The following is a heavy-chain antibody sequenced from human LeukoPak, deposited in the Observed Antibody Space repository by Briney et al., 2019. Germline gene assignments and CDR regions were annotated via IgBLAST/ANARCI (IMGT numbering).Heavy chain of an antibody. J-gene: IGHJ4*02. CDR3: ARDLGAGWFGETFDY. CDR2: ISGYTGTT. D-gene: IGHD3-10*01. CDR1: GYTFISYG. Sequence: ASVKVSCKASGYTFISYGISWVRQAPGQGLEWLGWISGYTGTTNYAQKFQDRVAMTTDTSTGTAYMELRSLKYDDTAMYYCARDLGAGWFGETFDYWGQGTPVTVSS. V-gene: IGHV1-18*01.